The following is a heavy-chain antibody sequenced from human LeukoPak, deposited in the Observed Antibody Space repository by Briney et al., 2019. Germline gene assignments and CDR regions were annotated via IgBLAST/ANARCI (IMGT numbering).Heavy chain of an antibody. CDR1: GGTFSSYA. CDR3: ARDRPLYYYDSSGYHEGFDY. V-gene: IGHV1-69*13. D-gene: IGHD3-22*01. J-gene: IGHJ4*02. CDR2: IIPIFGTA. Sequence: GASVKVSCKASGGTFSSYAISWVRQAPGQGLEWMGGIIPIFGTANYAQKFQGRVTITADESTSTAYMELRSLRSDDTAVYYCARDRPLYYYDSSGYHEGFDYWGQGTLVTVSS.